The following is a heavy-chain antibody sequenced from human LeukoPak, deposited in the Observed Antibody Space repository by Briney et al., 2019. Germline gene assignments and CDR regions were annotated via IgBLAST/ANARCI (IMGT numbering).Heavy chain of an antibody. V-gene: IGHV1-46*03. CDR2: IIPSGGDT. J-gene: IGHJ4*02. D-gene: IGHD2/OR15-2a*01. CDR1: GNTSTSDY. CDR3: ARDNSRWSFDY. Sequence: ASVKVSCQASGNTSTSDYIHWVRQAPGQGLEWMGRIIPSGGDTIHAEKFRGRLTMTRDTSTRTHYMELSSLRSEDTAVYFCARDNSRWSFDYWGQGTPVTVSS.